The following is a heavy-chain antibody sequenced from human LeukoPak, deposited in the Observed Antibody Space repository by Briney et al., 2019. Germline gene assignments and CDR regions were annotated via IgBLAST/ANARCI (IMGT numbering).Heavy chain of an antibody. CDR3: ARGFPNRYYYDSSGYYGYYFDY. V-gene: IGHV1-18*01. J-gene: IGHJ4*02. Sequence: ASVKVSCKASGYTFTNYGISWVRQAPGQGLEWMGWISAYIGHTNYAQKLQGRVTMTTDTSTSTAYMELRSLRSDDTAVYYCARGFPNRYYYDSSGYYGYYFDYWGQGTLVTVSS. CDR2: ISAYIGHT. CDR1: GYTFTNYG. D-gene: IGHD3-22*01.